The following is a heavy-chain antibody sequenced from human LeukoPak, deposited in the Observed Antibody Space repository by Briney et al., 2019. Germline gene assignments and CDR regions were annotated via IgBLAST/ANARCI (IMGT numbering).Heavy chain of an antibody. D-gene: IGHD3-10*01. Sequence: PSETLSLTCTVSGGSISSYYWSWIRQPPGKGLEWIGYIYYSGSTNYNPSLKSRVTISVDTSKNQFSLKLSSVTAADTAVYYCARARPWITMVRGVIRYFDYWGQGTLVTVSS. CDR3: ARARPWITMVRGVIRYFDY. CDR1: GGSISSYY. CDR2: IYYSGST. V-gene: IGHV4-59*01. J-gene: IGHJ4*02.